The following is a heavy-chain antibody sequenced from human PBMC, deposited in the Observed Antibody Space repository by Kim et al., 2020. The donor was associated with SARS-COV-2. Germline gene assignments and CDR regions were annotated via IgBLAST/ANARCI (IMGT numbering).Heavy chain of an antibody. D-gene: IGHD4-17*01. Sequence: GGSLRLSCAASGFTFSNAWMSWVRQAPGEGLEWVGCIKSKTDGGATDYPAPVKGRFIISSDDSKNTLYMKMNSLKTEDTAVYYCTTECKPDYGEYRGFD. V-gene: IGHV3-15*01. CDR2: IKSKTDGGAT. CDR1: GFTFSNAW. J-gene: IGHJ4*01. CDR3: TTECKPDYGEYRGFD.